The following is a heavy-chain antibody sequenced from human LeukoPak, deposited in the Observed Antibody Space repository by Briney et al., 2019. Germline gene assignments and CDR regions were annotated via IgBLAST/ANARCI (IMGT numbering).Heavy chain of an antibody. CDR1: GYTFTAYY. Sequence: ASVKVSCKASGYTFTAYYMHWVRQAPGQGLEWMGWINPNRGGTNYVQKFQGRDTLTRDTSISTAYMALGRLTSDDTAVYYCARDLGRIGVTGTRGFDSWGQGTLVTVSS. J-gene: IGHJ4*02. CDR3: ARDLGRIGVTGTRGFDS. CDR2: INPNRGGT. V-gene: IGHV1-2*02. D-gene: IGHD6-19*01.